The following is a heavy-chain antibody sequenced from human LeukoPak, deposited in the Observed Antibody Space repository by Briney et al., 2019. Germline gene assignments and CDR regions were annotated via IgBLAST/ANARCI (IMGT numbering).Heavy chain of an antibody. Sequence: PSETLSLTCAVYGGSFSGYYWSWIRQPPGKGLEWIGEINQSGSTNYNPSLQSRVNISVDTSKNQFSLKLSSVPAADTAVYYCARRGKRWLQPGRNYFDYWGQGTLVTVSS. J-gene: IGHJ4*02. CDR2: INQSGST. V-gene: IGHV4-34*01. CDR1: GGSFSGYY. CDR3: ARRGKRWLQPGRNYFDY. D-gene: IGHD5-24*01.